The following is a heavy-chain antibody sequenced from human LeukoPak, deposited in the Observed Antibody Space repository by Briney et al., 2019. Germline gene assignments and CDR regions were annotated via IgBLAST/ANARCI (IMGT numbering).Heavy chain of an antibody. CDR3: ATSSLAAPKGNYLDY. CDR2: ISTYLGNT. D-gene: IGHD6-6*01. CDR1: GYTFTSYG. Sequence: ASVKVSCKASGYTFTSYGISWVRQAPGQGLEWMGWISTYLGNTDYAQKFQGRVTITADKSTSTAYMELSSLRSEDTAVYYCATSSLAAPKGNYLDYWGQGTLVTVSS. J-gene: IGHJ4*02. V-gene: IGHV1-18*01.